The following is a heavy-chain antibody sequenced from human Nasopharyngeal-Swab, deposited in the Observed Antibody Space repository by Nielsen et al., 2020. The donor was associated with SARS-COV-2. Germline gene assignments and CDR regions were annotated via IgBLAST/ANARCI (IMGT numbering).Heavy chain of an antibody. Sequence: GGSLRLSCSASGFTFSSYWMHWVRQLPGKGLVWVSRISTDGSGTNYADSVKGRFTVSRDNAKNTLYLQMNSLRAEDTAAYYCARREGFCSGGTCYLDYWGQGTLVTVSS. CDR3: ARREGFCSGGTCYLDY. CDR1: GFTFSSYW. D-gene: IGHD2-15*01. J-gene: IGHJ4*02. V-gene: IGHV3-74*01. CDR2: ISTDGSGT.